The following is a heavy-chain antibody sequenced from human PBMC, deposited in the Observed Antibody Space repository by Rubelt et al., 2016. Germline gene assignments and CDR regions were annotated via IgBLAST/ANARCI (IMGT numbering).Heavy chain of an antibody. V-gene: IGHV4-4*02. CDR3: AKDGASSL. CDR1: GGSISRGNW. D-gene: IGHD3-16*01. J-gene: IGHJ3*01. Sequence: QVQLQDSGPGLVKPSGTLSLTCAVSGGSISRGNWWSWVRQPPGKGLEWIGKIFHSGSTDYHPSLKSRVSISVYTSKNQLSLKLSSVTAADTAVYYCAKDGASSLWGQGTMVTVSS. CDR2: IFHSGST.